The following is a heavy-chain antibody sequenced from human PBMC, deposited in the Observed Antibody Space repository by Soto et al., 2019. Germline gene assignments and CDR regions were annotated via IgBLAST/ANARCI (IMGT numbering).Heavy chain of an antibody. J-gene: IGHJ5*01. Sequence: PSETLSLTCTVSGGSISSSSYYWGWIRQPPGKGLEWIGSIYYSGSTYYNPSLKSRVTISVDTSKNQFSLKLSSVTAADTAVYYCARSWFGHQVHWFDSWGQGTLVTSPQ. V-gene: IGHV4-39*01. CDR1: GGSISSSSYY. CDR3: ARSWFGHQVHWFDS. D-gene: IGHD3-16*01. CDR2: IYYSGST.